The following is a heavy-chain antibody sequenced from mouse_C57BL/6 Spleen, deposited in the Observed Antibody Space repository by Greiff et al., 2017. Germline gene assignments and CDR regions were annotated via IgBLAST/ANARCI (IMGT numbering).Heavy chain of an antibody. CDR3: TREEFYGDYAMDY. D-gene: IGHD1-1*01. CDR1: GFTFSSYA. V-gene: IGHV5-9-1*02. Sequence: EVMLVESGEGLVKPGGSLKLSCAASGFTFSSYAMSWVRQTPEKRLEWVAYISSGGDYIYYADTVKGRFTISRDNARNTLYLQMSSLKSEDTAMYYCTREEFYGDYAMDYWGQGTSVTVSS. J-gene: IGHJ4*01. CDR2: ISSGGDYI.